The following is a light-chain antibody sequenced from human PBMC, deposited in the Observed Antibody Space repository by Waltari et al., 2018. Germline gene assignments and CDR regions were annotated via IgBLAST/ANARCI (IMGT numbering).Light chain of an antibody. V-gene: IGLV1-40*01. CDR1: RTYLGAGHY. J-gene: IGLJ2*01. CDR2: GNN. CDR3: QSYDTSLSGTVV. Sequence: QSVLTQPPPASGAPGQRVSIPCTGRRTYLGAGHYVHWYQQVPGTPPKLLIYGNNNRPSGVPYRFSGSKSGTSASLAITGLQAEDEADYYFQSYDTSLSGTVVFGGGTRLTVL.